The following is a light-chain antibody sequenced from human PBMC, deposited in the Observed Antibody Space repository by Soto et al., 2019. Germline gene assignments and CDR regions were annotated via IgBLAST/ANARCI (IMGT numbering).Light chain of an antibody. CDR1: DVGSYGV. CDR3: SLDAGPNTYV. V-gene: IGLV2-23*01. J-gene: IGLJ1*01. Sequence: QSALTQPASVSGSPGQSITISCSDVGSYGVVSWYQQHPGKVPKLMIYDGTQPPSAVSDRFSGSKSANTASLTISGLQAEDEADYYCSLDAGPNTYVFGTGTKLTVL. CDR2: DGT.